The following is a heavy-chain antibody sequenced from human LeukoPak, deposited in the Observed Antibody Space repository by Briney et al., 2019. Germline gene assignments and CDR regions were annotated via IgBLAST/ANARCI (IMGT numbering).Heavy chain of an antibody. V-gene: IGHV3-11*01. CDR2: ISSSGSTI. Sequence: GGSLRLSCAASGFTFSDYYMSWIRQAPGKGLEWVSYISSSGSTIYYADSVKGRFTISRDNAKNSLYLQMNSLRAEDTAVYYCARDFPVPAAIVQDYYYGMDVWGQGTTVTVSS. J-gene: IGHJ6*02. D-gene: IGHD2-2*02. CDR1: GFTFSDYY. CDR3: ARDFPVPAAIVQDYYYGMDV.